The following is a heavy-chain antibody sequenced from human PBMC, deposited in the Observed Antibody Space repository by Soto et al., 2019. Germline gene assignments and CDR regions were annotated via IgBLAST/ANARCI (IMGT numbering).Heavy chain of an antibody. CDR3: TKEDIVGTTWGYFES. J-gene: IGHJ4*02. V-gene: IGHV3-30*18. D-gene: IGHD1-1*01. CDR1: GFIFSTYG. Sequence: QVQLVQSGGGVVQPGRSLRLSCVASGFIFSTYGMHWVRQVPGKGLEWVAHISYGGSNEYYADSVKGRFTVSRDNAKNTLDLQMNGLKTEDTALYYCTKEDIVGTTWGYFESWGQGALVIVSS. CDR2: ISYGGSNE.